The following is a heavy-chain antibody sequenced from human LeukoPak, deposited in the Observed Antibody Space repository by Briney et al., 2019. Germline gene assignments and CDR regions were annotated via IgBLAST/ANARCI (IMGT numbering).Heavy chain of an antibody. D-gene: IGHD5-18*01. CDR2: IYPGDSDT. CDR1: GYSFTSYW. J-gene: IGHJ5*02. CDR3: ARHSLGGPAMARPTGFDP. Sequence: GESLKISCKGSGYSFTSYWIGWVRQLPGKGLERMGIIYPGDSDTRYSPSFQGQVTISADKSISTACLQWSSLKASDTAMYYCARHSLGGPAMARPTGFDPWGQGTLVTVSS. V-gene: IGHV5-51*01.